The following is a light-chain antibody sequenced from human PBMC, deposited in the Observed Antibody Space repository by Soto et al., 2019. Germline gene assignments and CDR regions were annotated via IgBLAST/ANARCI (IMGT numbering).Light chain of an antibody. CDR3: QHYTNTNNPWM. Sequence: DIRVTQSPPTLSASVGDRVIITCRASQTITTWMAWYQQKPGKAPKLLVYDASTLQSGVATRFSGSGSGTEFTLIISGLQPEDSATYYCQHYTNTNNPWMFGQGTKVDIK. CDR2: DAS. V-gene: IGKV1-5*01. CDR1: QTITTW. J-gene: IGKJ1*01.